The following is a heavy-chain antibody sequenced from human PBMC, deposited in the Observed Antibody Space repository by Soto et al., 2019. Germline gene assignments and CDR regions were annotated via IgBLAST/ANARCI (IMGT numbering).Heavy chain of an antibody. V-gene: IGHV4-31*03. Sequence: PSETLSLTCTVSGGSISSGGYYWSWIRQHPGKGLECIGYIYYSGSTYYNPSLKSRVTISVDTSKNQFSLKLSSVTAADTAVYYWARAGLHHYGDYVFFGETHYDYWGQGTLVTVSS. CDR1: GGSISSGGYY. CDR3: ARAGLHHYGDYVFFGETHYDY. D-gene: IGHD4-17*01. CDR2: IYYSGST. J-gene: IGHJ4*02.